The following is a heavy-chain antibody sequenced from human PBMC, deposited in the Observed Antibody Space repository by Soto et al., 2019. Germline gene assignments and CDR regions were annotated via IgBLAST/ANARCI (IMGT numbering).Heavy chain of an antibody. CDR2: ISSSSSYI. J-gene: IGHJ5*02. CDR3: ARFGYCSGGSCYDH. V-gene: IGHV3-21*01. D-gene: IGHD2-15*01. CDR1: GFTFSSYS. Sequence: GGSLRLSCAASGFTFSSYSMNWVRQAPGKGLEWVSSISSSSSYIYYADSVKGRFTISRDNAKNSLYLQMNSLRAEDTAVYYCARFGYCSGGSCYDHWGQGTLVTVSS.